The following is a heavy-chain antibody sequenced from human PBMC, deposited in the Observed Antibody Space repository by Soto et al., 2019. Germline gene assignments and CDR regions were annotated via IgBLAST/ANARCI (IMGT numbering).Heavy chain of an antibody. V-gene: IGHV3-30*18. J-gene: IGHJ4*02. D-gene: IGHD3-3*01. CDR3: AKDRRFLEWLAQGLDY. CDR1: GFTFSSYG. Sequence: QVQLVESGGGVVQPGRSLRLSCAASGFTFSSYGMHWVRQAPGKGLEWVAVISYYGSNKYYADSVKGRFTISRDNSKNTLYLQMNSLRAEDTAVYYCAKDRRFLEWLAQGLDYWGQGTLVTVSS. CDR2: ISYYGSNK.